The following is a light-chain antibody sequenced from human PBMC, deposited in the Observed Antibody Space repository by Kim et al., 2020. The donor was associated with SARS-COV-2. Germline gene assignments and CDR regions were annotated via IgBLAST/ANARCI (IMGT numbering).Light chain of an antibody. J-gene: IGLJ3*02. Sequence: GQRVNITCSGSRANIGSNVVNWYQQLPGPAPKLLIYSNDYRPSGVPVLFSGSKSGTSASLDISGLQSEDEADYYCAAWDDSLNGSVFGGGTQLTVL. CDR2: SND. V-gene: IGLV1-44*01. CDR3: AAWDDSLNGSV. CDR1: RANIGSNV.